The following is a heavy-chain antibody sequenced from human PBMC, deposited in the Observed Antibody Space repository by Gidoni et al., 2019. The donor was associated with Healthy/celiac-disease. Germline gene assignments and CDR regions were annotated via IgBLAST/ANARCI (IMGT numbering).Heavy chain of an antibody. Sequence: QVQLVQSGSELKTPGASVKVSCKASGYTFTSYAMNWVRQAPGHGLEWMGWINTNTGNPTYAQGFTGRFVFSLDTSVSTAYLQISSLKAEDTAVYYCAREAGYCSGGSCSNTRIRGPYYYYGMDVWGQGTTVTVSS. J-gene: IGHJ6*02. CDR1: GYTFTSYA. CDR2: INTNTGNP. CDR3: AREAGYCSGGSCSNTRIRGPYYYYGMDV. V-gene: IGHV7-4-1*02. D-gene: IGHD2-15*01.